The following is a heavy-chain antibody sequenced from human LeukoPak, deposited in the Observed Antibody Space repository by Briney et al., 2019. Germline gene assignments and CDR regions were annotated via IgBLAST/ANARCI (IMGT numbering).Heavy chain of an antibody. CDR1: GFTVSSNY. CDR2: IYSGGST. CDR3: AKDRGTDFWEGEDY. V-gene: IGHV3-53*01. J-gene: IGHJ4*02. D-gene: IGHD3-3*01. Sequence: PGGSLRLSCAASGFTVSSNYMSWVRQAPGKGLEWVSVIYSGGSTYYADSVKGRFTISRDNSKNTLYLQMNSLRAEDTAVYYCAKDRGTDFWEGEDYWGQGTLVTVSS.